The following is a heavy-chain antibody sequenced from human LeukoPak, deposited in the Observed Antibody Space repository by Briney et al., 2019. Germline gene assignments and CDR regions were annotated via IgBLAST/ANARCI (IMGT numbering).Heavy chain of an antibody. CDR3: AVIAAAGTRDFDY. V-gene: IGHV3-21*01. CDR1: GFTFSSYS. J-gene: IGHJ4*02. Sequence: GGSLRLSCAASGFTFSSYSMNWVRRAPGKGLEWVSSISSSSSYIYYADSVKGRFTISRDNAKNSLYLQMNSLRAEDTAVYYCAVIAAAGTRDFDYWGQGTLVNVSS. D-gene: IGHD6-13*01. CDR2: ISSSSSYI.